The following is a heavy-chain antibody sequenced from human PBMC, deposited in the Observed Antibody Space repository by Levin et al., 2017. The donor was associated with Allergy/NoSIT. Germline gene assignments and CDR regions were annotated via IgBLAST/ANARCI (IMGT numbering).Heavy chain of an antibody. D-gene: IGHD3-22*01. V-gene: IGHV3-30*03. CDR3: ATMIVVVGPGEGVFDY. Sequence: PGGSLRLSCAASGFTFSSYGMHWVRQAPGKGLEWVAVISYDGSNKYYADSVKGRFTISRDNSKNTLYLQMNSLRAEDTAVYYCATMIVVVGPGEGVFDYWGQGTLVTVSS. CDR1: GFTFSSYG. CDR2: ISYDGSNK. J-gene: IGHJ4*02.